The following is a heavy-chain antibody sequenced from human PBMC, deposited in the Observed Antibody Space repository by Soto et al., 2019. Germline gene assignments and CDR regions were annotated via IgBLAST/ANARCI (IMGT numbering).Heavy chain of an antibody. CDR3: ARAPGGGNSASYYYGMDV. Sequence: EVRLVESGGGLVQPGGSLRLSCAASGFTFSSYDMNWVRQAPGKGLEWVSYISTSSSTIYYADSVKGRFTISRDNAKNSLYLQMNSLRDEDTAVYYCARAPGGGNSASYYYGMDVWGQGTTVTVSS. CDR1: GFTFSSYD. J-gene: IGHJ6*02. V-gene: IGHV3-48*02. CDR2: ISTSSSTI. D-gene: IGHD2-21*02.